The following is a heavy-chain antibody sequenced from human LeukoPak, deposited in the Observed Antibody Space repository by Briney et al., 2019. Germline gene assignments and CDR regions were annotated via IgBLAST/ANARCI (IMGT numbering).Heavy chain of an antibody. Sequence: GASVKVSCKASGYTFTSYDINWVRQATGQGLEWMGWMNPNSGNTGYAQKFQGRVTMTRNTSISTAYMELSSLRSEDTAVYYCASPAYCSSTSCYAFAIWGQGTMVTVSS. CDR2: MNPNSGNT. CDR3: ASPAYCSSTSCYAFAI. J-gene: IGHJ3*02. D-gene: IGHD2-2*01. V-gene: IGHV1-8*01. CDR1: GYTFTSYD.